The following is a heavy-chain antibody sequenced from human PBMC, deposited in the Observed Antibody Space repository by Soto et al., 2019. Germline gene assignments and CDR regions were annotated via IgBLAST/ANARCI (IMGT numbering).Heavy chain of an antibody. J-gene: IGHJ4*02. V-gene: IGHV5-10-1*01. Sequence: GESLKISCKGSGYSFAGYWITWVRQKPGKGLEWMGRIDPSDSQTYYSPSFRGHVTISVTKSITTVFLQWSSLRASDTAMYYCSRQIYDSDTGPNFQYYFDSWGQGTPVTVSS. CDR3: SRQIYDSDTGPNFQYYFDS. D-gene: IGHD3-22*01. CDR2: IDPSDSQT. CDR1: GYSFAGYW.